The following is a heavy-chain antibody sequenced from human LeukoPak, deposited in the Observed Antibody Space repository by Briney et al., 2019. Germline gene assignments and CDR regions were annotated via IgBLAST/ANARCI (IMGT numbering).Heavy chain of an antibody. CDR2: IYYSGST. CDR1: GGSISSYY. Sequence: SETLSLTCTVSGGSISSYYWSWIRQPPGKGLEWIGYIYYSGSTNYNPSLMSRVTISVDTSKNQFSLKLSSVTAADTAVYYCARDRTYYSYWGQGTLVTVSS. CDR3: ARDRTYYSY. J-gene: IGHJ4*02. V-gene: IGHV4-59*01. D-gene: IGHD3-16*01.